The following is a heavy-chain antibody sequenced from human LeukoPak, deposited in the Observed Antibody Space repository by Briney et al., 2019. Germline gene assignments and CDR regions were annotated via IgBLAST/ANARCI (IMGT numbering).Heavy chain of an antibody. Sequence: GGSLRLSCAASGFTFSSYSMNWVRQAPGKGLEWVSYISSSSSTIYYADSVKGRFTISRDNSKNTLYLQMNSLRAEDTAVYYCAKERDPEGVFDYWGQGTLDTVSS. V-gene: IGHV3-48*01. CDR1: GFTFSSYS. J-gene: IGHJ4*02. CDR3: AKERDPEGVFDY. CDR2: ISSSSSTI. D-gene: IGHD2-8*01.